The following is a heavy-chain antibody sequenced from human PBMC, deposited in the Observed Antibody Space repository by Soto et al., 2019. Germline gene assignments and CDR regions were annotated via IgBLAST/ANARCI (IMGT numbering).Heavy chain of an antibody. V-gene: IGHV3-23*01. CDR1: GFTFSSYA. CDR2: IRGSGSSA. CDR3: AKRGGDYDSRYHYYMDV. D-gene: IGHD3-16*01. Sequence: EVQVLESGGGLVQPGGSLRLSCAASGFTFSSYAMNWVRQSPGKGLEWVGSIRGSGSSAYYPDSVEGRFTISRDNSKNTLYRQMNSLRAEDTAVYYCAKRGGDYDSRYHYYMDVWGKGTTVTVSS. J-gene: IGHJ6*03.